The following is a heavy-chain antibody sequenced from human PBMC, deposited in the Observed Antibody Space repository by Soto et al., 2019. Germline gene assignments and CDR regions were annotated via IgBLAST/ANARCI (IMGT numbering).Heavy chain of an antibody. D-gene: IGHD6-19*01. V-gene: IGHV4-31*03. J-gene: IGHJ5*02. CDR1: GYSITAGGYY. Sequence: SETLSLTCFVSGYSITAGGYYWSWIRHHPGKGLEWIGSFYSSGSIIYNPSLRSRVSISGDTSSNQFSMSLTSVAAADTARYYCARMYSSGSGWFHPWGQGTLVTVSS. CDR2: FYSSGSI. CDR3: ARMYSSGSGWFHP.